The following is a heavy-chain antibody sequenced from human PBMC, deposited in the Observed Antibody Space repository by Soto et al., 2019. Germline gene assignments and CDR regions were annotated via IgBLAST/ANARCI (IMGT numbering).Heavy chain of an antibody. CDR1: GGSISSGGYY. CDR3: ARHIVVVVAATNNWFDP. D-gene: IGHD2-15*01. Sequence: PSETLSLTCTVSGGSISSGGYYWSWIRQPPGKGLEWIGYIYYSGSTYYNPSLKSRVTISVDTSKNQFSLKLSSVTAADTAVYYCARHIVVVVAATNNWFDPWGQGTLVTVSS. J-gene: IGHJ5*02. V-gene: IGHV4-30-4*01. CDR2: IYYSGST.